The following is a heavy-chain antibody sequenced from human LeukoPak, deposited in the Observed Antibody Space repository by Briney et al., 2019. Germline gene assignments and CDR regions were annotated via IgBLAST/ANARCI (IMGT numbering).Heavy chain of an antibody. CDR2: IRYEGSNK. J-gene: IGHJ4*02. CDR1: GFTFSSYG. CDR3: AKEGGGGATTGTNDY. Sequence: GGSLRLSCAASGFTFSSYGMHWVRQAPAKELEWVACIRYEGSNKYYADSVKGRFTISRDNSKNTLYLQMNSLRAEDTAVYYCAKEGGGGATTGTNDYWGQGTLVTVSS. V-gene: IGHV3-30*02. D-gene: IGHD1-26*01.